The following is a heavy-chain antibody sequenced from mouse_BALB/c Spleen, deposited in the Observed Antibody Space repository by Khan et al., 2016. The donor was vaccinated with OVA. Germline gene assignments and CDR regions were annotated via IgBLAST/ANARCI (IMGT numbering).Heavy chain of an antibody. CDR3: VREVAYYRSDGWFAY. CDR2: ISPSSGYT. V-gene: IGHV1-4*01. D-gene: IGHD2-14*01. Sequence: VQLQQSGAELARPGASVKMSCKASGYTFTSYTMHWVKQRPGQGLEWIGYISPSSGYTNSNQKFKDKATLTADKSSSTAYMQLSSLTSEDSAVYYCVREVAYYRSDGWFAYWGQGTLVTVSA. CDR1: GYTFTSYT. J-gene: IGHJ3*01.